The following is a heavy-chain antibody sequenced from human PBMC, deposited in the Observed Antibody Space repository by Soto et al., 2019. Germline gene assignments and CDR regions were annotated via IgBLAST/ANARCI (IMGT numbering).Heavy chain of an antibody. CDR1: GFTLSNYA. Sequence: EVQLLESGGGLVQPGGSLRLSCATSGFTLSNYAMNWVRQSPGKGLEWVSGISGNVGSTTHYADSVKGRFTISRDNSKNILFLQMNSLRAEDTAVYYCAKHRGFVAGPFDSWGQGTLVIVSS. J-gene: IGHJ4*02. V-gene: IGHV3-23*01. CDR2: ISGNVGSTT. D-gene: IGHD6-19*01. CDR3: AKHRGFVAGPFDS.